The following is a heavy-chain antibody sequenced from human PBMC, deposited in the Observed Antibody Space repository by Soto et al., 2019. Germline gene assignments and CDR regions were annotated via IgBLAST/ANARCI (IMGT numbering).Heavy chain of an antibody. CDR2: IIPIFGTA. CDR3: AREDDYVCGSYRYFDY. V-gene: IGHV1-69*06. Sequence: QVQLVQSGAEVKKPGSSVKVSCKASGGTFSSYAISWVRQAPGQGLEWMGGIIPIFGTANYAQKFQGRVTITADKSTSTAYMELSSLRSEDKAVYYSAREDDYVCGSYRYFDYWGQGTLVTVSS. D-gene: IGHD3-16*02. CDR1: GGTFSSYA. J-gene: IGHJ4*02.